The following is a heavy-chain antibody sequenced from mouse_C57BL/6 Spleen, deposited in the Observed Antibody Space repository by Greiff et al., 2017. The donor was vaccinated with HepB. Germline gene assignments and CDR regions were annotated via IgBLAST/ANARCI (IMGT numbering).Heavy chain of an antibody. CDR3: ARHEDDYGSSLFDY. Sequence: VQLQQSGPELVKPGASVKISCKASGYAFSSSWMNWVKQRPGKGLEWIGRIYPGDGDTNYNGKFKGKATLTADKSSSTVYMELSRLTSEDSAVYFCARHEDDYGSSLFDYWGQGTTLTVSS. CDR2: IYPGDGDT. V-gene: IGHV1-82*01. J-gene: IGHJ2*01. D-gene: IGHD1-1*01. CDR1: GYAFSSSW.